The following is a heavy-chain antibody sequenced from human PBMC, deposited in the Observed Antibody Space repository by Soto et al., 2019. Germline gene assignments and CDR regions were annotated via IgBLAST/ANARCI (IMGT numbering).Heavy chain of an antibody. D-gene: IGHD3-3*01. CDR2: INPSGGST. Sequence: GASVKVSCKASGYTFTSYYMHWVRQAPGQGLEWMGIINPSGGSTSYAQKFQGRFTISRDNSRNTLYLEMNRLTAEDTAVYYCAKHPIFGVVTHYFAHWGRGILVTVSS. V-gene: IGHV1-46*01. J-gene: IGHJ4*02. CDR3: AKHPIFGVVTHYFAH. CDR1: GYTFTSYY.